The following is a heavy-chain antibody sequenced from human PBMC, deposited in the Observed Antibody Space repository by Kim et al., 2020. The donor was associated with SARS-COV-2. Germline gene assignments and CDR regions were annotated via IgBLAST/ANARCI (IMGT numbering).Heavy chain of an antibody. Sequence: NPNTGDTNYAQRFQGRVTVTRDTSISTAYMELSRLTSDDTAVYYCTREDYWGQGTLVTVSS. CDR3: TREDY. V-gene: IGHV1-2*02. J-gene: IGHJ4*02. CDR2: NPNTGDT.